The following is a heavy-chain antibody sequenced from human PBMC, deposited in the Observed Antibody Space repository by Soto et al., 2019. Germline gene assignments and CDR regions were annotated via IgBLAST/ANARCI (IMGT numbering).Heavy chain of an antibody. J-gene: IGHJ6*02. V-gene: IGHV3-21*04. CDR1: GFTFRSYP. CDR2: IRGTSNI. Sequence: GGSQRLSCAASGFTFRSYPRDWVRQVPGKGLEWVSSIRGTSNIYYADSVRGRFTISRDNSKNTLYLQMNSLRAEDTAVYYCARDRVVYWDYGSSPFSNYYYYYGMDVWGQGTTVTVSS. CDR3: ARDRVVYWDYGSSPFSNYYYYYGMDV. D-gene: IGHD6-6*01.